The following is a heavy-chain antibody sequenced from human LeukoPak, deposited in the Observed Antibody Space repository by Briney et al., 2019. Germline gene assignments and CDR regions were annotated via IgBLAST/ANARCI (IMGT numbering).Heavy chain of an antibody. CDR3: AMMTTVTSFDY. CDR1: GFAVSSNY. CDR2: IFSGGST. D-gene: IGHD4-17*01. J-gene: IGHJ4*02. V-gene: IGHV3-53*01. Sequence: PGGSLTLSCAASGFAVSSNYMNWVRQAPGKGLEWVSVIFSGGSTYYADSVKGRFTVSRDNSKNTLYLQMNSLRAEDTAVYYCAMMTTVTSFDYWGQGALVTVSS.